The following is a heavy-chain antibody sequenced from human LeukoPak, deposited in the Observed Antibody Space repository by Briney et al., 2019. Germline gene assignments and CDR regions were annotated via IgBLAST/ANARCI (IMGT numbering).Heavy chain of an antibody. Sequence: GGSLRLSCAASGFAFSRYGMYWVRQAPGKGLEWVAFIRFDGSNKYLADSVKGRFTISRDNSKNTLSLQTNSLRVEDTAVYYCAKDYYYGSGSPYYVDKWGQGTLVTVSS. D-gene: IGHD3-10*01. CDR1: GFAFSRYG. J-gene: IGHJ4*02. V-gene: IGHV3-30*02. CDR2: IRFDGSNK. CDR3: AKDYYYGSGSPYYVDK.